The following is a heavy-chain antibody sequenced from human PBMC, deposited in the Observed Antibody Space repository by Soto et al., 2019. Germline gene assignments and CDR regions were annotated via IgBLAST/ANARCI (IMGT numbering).Heavy chain of an antibody. J-gene: IGHJ6*02. CDR2: IYYSGSA. CDR1: GGSLSSGGYY. D-gene: IGHD4-17*01. CDR3: VREDDGGDRDYYGLDV. Sequence: PSETLSLTCTVSGGSLSSGGYYWSWIRQHPGKGLEWIGYIYYSGSAYYNPSLQSRVTMSVDTSKNLFSLKLSSVTAADTAVYFCVREDDGGDRDYYGLDVWGQGTTVTVSS. V-gene: IGHV4-30-4*08.